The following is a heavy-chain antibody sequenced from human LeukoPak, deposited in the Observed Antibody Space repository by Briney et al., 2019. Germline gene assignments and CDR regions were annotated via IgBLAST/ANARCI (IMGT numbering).Heavy chain of an antibody. CDR3: ASTWIQLWPTGGFDY. CDR2: IYTSGST. J-gene: IGHJ4*02. V-gene: IGHV4-61*02. CDR1: GGSISSGSYY. Sequence: SETLSLTCTVSGGSISSGSYYWSSIRQPAGKGLEWIGRIYTSGSTNYNPSLKSRVTISVDTSKNQFSLKLSSVTAADTAVYYCASTWIQLWPTGGFDYWGQGTLVTVSS. D-gene: IGHD5-18*01.